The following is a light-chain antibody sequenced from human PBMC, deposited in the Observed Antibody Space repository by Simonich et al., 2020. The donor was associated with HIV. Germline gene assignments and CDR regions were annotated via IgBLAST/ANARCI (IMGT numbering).Light chain of an antibody. CDR2: DAS. Sequence: EIVLTQSPATLSLSPGERATLSCRASQSVSSYLAWYQQKPGQAPILLIYDASNRATDIPARFSGSGSGTDFTLTISSLEPEDFAVYYCQQRSDWPGTFGQGTKLEIK. CDR1: QSVSSY. V-gene: IGKV3-11*01. J-gene: IGKJ2*01. CDR3: QQRSDWPGT.